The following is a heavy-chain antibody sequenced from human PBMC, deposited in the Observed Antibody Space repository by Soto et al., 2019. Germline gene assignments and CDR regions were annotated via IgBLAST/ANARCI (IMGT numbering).Heavy chain of an antibody. CDR1: VFTFSRYA. CDR2: ISGGDGSP. D-gene: IGHD3-16*01. V-gene: IGHV3-23*01. Sequence: WWSLRLSCLASVFTFSRYAMTWFRQAPGKGLEWVSAISGGDGSPSYADSVKGRFTISRDNSKNTLYLHMNSLRADDTAAYYCAKWHTYNYDSLAFSGFDCWGQGTQVTVSS. CDR3: AKWHTYNYDSLAFSGFDC. J-gene: IGHJ4*02.